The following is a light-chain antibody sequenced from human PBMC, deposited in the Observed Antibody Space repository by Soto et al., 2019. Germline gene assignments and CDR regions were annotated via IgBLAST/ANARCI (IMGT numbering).Light chain of an antibody. CDR3: QQLNSYPRMYT. Sequence: DIQLTQSPSFLSESVGDRVTITCRASQGISSYLACYQQKTGKAPKLLIYAASTLRSVVPSRFSGSGSGTEFILTISSLQPEDFATSYCQQLNSYPRMYTFGQGNKLEI. CDR2: AAS. V-gene: IGKV1-9*01. J-gene: IGKJ2*01. CDR1: QGISSY.